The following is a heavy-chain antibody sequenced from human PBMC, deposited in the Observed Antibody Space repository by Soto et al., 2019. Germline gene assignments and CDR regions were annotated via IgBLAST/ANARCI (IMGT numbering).Heavy chain of an antibody. CDR2: ICYSAST. CDR1: GGSISSYY. Sequence: QVQLQESGPGLVKPSETLSLPCTISGGSISSYYWSWIRQPPGKGLEWIGYICYSASTNYNPSLKSRLTKSVYTAKTQYYLKLSSATGAVRAVHYYARVWGGAFDIRGKGKMVTVSS. J-gene: IGHJ3*02. D-gene: IGHD3-10*01. CDR3: ARVWGGAFDI. V-gene: IGHV4-59*01.